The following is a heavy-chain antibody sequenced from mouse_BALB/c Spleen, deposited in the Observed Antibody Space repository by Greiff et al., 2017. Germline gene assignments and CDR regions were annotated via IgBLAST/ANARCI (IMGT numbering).Heavy chain of an antibody. D-gene: IGHD2-4*01. Sequence: GGGLVQPKGSLKLSCAASGFTFNTNAMNWVRQAPGKGLEWVARIRSKSNNYATYYADSVKDRFTISRDDSQSMLYLQMNNLKTEDTAMYYCVRAVYDYDWFAYWGQGTLVTVSA. CDR3: VRAVYDYDWFAY. V-gene: IGHV10S3*01. J-gene: IGHJ3*01. CDR1: GFTFNTNA. CDR2: IRSKSNNYAT.